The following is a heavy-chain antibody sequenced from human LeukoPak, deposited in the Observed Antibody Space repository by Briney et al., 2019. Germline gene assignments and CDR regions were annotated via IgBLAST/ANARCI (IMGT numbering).Heavy chain of an antibody. J-gene: IGHJ3*02. V-gene: IGHV6-1*01. CDR3: AREITDAFDI. CDR2: TYYRSTWYN. D-gene: IGHD1-14*01. Sequence: SQTRSLTYAISGDSVSSNSAAWNWIRQSPSRGLEWLARTYYRSTWYNVYAVSVKSRITINPDTSKNQLSLQLNSVSPEDTAVYYCAREITDAFDIWGQGTMVTVSS. CDR1: GDSVSSNSAA.